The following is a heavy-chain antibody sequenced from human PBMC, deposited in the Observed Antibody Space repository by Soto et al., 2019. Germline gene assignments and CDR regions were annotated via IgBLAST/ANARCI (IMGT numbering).Heavy chain of an antibody. V-gene: IGHV1-3*01. CDR2: INAGNGNT. CDR3: AFDSSGYGAFDI. J-gene: IGHJ3*02. CDR1: GYTFTSYA. Sequence: ASVKVSCKASGYTFTSYAMHWLRQAPGQRLEWMGWINAGNGNTKYSQKFQGRVTITRDTSASTAYMELSSLRSEDTAVYYCAFDSSGYGAFDIWGQGTMVTVSS. D-gene: IGHD3-22*01.